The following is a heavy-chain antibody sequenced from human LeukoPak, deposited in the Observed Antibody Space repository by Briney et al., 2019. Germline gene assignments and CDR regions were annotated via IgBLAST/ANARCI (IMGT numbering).Heavy chain of an antibody. Sequence: ASVTVSFKASGYTFTIYYMHWVRQAPGQGLEWMGVINPSGGSTSYAQKFQGRVTITADESTSTAYLELSSLRSEDTAVYYCATSLPYGYYDSGGSNWFDPWGQGTLVTVSS. D-gene: IGHD3-22*01. CDR1: GYTFTIYY. V-gene: IGHV1-46*01. CDR2: INPSGGST. J-gene: IGHJ5*02. CDR3: ATSLPYGYYDSGGSNWFDP.